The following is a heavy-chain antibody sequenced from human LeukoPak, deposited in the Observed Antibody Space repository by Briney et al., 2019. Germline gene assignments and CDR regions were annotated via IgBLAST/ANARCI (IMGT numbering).Heavy chain of an antibody. CDR1: GFTFSSYA. CDR3: AKDVPSSGYTGYYFDY. D-gene: IGHD3-22*01. CDR2: ISGSGGST. Sequence: GGSLRLSCAASGFTFSSYAMSWVRQAPGKGLEWVSAISGSGGSTYYADSVKGRFTISRDNSKNTLYLQMNSLRAEDTAVYYCAKDVPSSGYTGYYFDYWGQGTLVTVSS. J-gene: IGHJ4*02. V-gene: IGHV3-23*01.